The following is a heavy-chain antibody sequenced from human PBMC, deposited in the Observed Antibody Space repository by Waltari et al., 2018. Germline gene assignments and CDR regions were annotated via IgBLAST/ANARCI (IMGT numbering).Heavy chain of an antibody. CDR2: MSSNCNNT. Sequence: EVQVAESGGGLVQPGGSLRLPCAASGFSFRTSAMSWVRQAPGKGLDWGSSMSSNCNNTYYVDSRKGRFTNSRNNSKDTLYLQMNSLRVENTAVYYCAKGGRAARRFEHWGQGTLVTASS. V-gene: IGHV3-23*04. D-gene: IGHD6-13*01. J-gene: IGHJ4*02. CDR3: AKGGRAARRFEH. CDR1: GFSFRTSA.